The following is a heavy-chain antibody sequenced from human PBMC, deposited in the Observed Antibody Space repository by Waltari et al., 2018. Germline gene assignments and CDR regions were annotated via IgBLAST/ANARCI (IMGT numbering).Heavy chain of an antibody. V-gene: IGHV4-38-2*01. CDR2: IYHSGGT. CDR1: GYSISSGYS. Sequence: QVQLQESGPGLVKPSETLSLTCAVSGYSISSGYSWGWIRQPPGKGLGWFGSIYHSGGTYYNPSLKSRVTISVDTSKNQFSLKLSSVTAADTAVYYCARHRQTVTTSGRIDYWGQGTLVTVSS. CDR3: ARHRQTVTTSGRIDY. J-gene: IGHJ4*02. D-gene: IGHD4-4*01.